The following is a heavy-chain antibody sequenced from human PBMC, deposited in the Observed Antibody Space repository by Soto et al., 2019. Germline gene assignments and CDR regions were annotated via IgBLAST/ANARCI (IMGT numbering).Heavy chain of an antibody. CDR1: GGTFSSYA. CDR2: IIPIFGTA. V-gene: IGHV1-69*13. Sequence: SVKVSCKASGGTFSSYAISWVRQAPGQGLEWMGGIIPIFGTANYAQKFQGRVTITADESTSTAYMELSSLRSEDTAVYYCATGGVFGVVITPYYYYGMDVWGQGTTVTVSS. D-gene: IGHD3-3*01. J-gene: IGHJ6*02. CDR3: ATGGVFGVVITPYYYYGMDV.